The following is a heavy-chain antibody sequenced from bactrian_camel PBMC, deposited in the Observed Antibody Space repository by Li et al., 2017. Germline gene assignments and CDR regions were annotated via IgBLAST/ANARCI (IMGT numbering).Heavy chain of an antibody. J-gene: IGHJ4*01. Sequence: HVQLVESGGLLVQPGGSLRLSCETSGFTFSSTYMSWLRRAPGKGLEWVSSFYTGGTFTTFADSVKGRFSISRDNAKNTLYLQMISLKTEDTAVYYCTTWFVSNWGQGTQVTVS. V-gene: IGHV3-2*01. CDR2: FYTGGTFT. CDR3: TTWFVSN. CDR1: GFTFSSTY.